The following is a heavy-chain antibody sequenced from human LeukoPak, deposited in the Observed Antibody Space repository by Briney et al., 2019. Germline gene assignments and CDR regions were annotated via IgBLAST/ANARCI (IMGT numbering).Heavy chain of an antibody. CDR1: GGSISSYC. J-gene: IGHJ6*02. D-gene: IGHD4-17*01. Sequence: SETLSLTCTVSGGSISSYCWSWIRQPPGKGLEWIGYIYYSGSTNYNPSLKSRVTISVDTSKNQFSLKLSSVTAADTAVYYCARDSWDGDYYYYYGMDVWGQGTTVTVSS. CDR3: ARDSWDGDYYYYYGMDV. V-gene: IGHV4-59*01. CDR2: IYYSGST.